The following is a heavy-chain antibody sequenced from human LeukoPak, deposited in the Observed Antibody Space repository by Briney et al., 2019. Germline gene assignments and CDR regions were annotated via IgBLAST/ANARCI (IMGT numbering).Heavy chain of an antibody. J-gene: IGHJ4*02. CDR3: ATYSGVHHKTFDD. D-gene: IGHD1-26*01. CDR1: GFTFSSYS. Sequence: GGSLRLSCAASGFTFSSYSMNWVRQAPGKGLEGVSYISSSSSTIYYADSVRGRFTISRDNAKNSLYLQMNSLRAEDTALYYCATYSGVHHKTFDDWGQGTLVTVSS. CDR2: ISSSSSTI. V-gene: IGHV3-48*04.